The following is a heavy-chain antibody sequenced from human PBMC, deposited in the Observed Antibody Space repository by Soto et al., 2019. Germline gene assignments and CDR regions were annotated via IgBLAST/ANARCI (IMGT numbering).Heavy chain of an antibody. J-gene: IGHJ4*02. CDR1: GGSFSGYY. CDR3: ARATILGSTFDY. D-gene: IGHD5-12*01. V-gene: IGHV4-34*01. CDR2: INHSGST. Sequence: SETLSLTCAVYGGSFSGYYWSWIRQPPGKGLEWIGEINHSGSTNYNPSLKSRVTISVDTSKNQFSLKLSSVTAADTAVYYCARATILGSTFDYWGQGTLDTVSS.